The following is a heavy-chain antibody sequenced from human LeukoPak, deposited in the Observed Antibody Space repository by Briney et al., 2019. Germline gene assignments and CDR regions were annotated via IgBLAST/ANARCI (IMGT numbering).Heavy chain of an antibody. J-gene: IGHJ4*02. Sequence: SQTLSLTCAISGDSVSSNSDAWNWIRQSPSRGLEWLGRTYYRSKWYYDYAVAVKSPISINPDTSKNQFSLQLSSVTPEDTAVYYCARDPVGGSTIFDYWGQGTLVTVSS. CDR3: ARDPVGGSTIFDY. CDR1: GDSVSSNSDA. CDR2: TYYRSKWYY. D-gene: IGHD1-26*01. V-gene: IGHV6-1*01.